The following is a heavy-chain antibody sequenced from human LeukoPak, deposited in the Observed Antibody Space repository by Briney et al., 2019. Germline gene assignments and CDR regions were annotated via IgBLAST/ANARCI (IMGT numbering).Heavy chain of an antibody. V-gene: IGHV1-18*01. D-gene: IGHD3-22*01. J-gene: IGHJ6*02. CDR2: ISAYNGNT. Sequence: ASVKVSCKASGYTFTSYGISWVRQAPGQGLEWMGWISAYNGNTNYAQKLQGRVTMTTDTSTSTAYMELRSLRSDDTAVYYCARGRYDSSGYYSPYYYYYGMDVWGQGTTVTASS. CDR1: GYTFTSYG. CDR3: ARGRYDSSGYYSPYYYYYGMDV.